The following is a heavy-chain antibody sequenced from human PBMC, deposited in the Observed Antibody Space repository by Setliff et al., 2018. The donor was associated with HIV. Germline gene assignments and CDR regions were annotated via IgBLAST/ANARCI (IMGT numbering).Heavy chain of an antibody. CDR2: IHYDGTAS. CDR3: ARNTDVDSVYRPFHI. D-gene: IGHD1-26*01. CDR1: GFNFNYSW. V-gene: IGHV3-74*01. J-gene: IGHJ3*02. Sequence: GESLKISCAASGFNFNYSWMHWVRQAPGEGLVWVSRIHYDGTASYADSVKGRFTISRDSAKSTLDLQMNSLRAEDTAVYYCARNTDVDSVYRPFHIWGQGTMVTVSS.